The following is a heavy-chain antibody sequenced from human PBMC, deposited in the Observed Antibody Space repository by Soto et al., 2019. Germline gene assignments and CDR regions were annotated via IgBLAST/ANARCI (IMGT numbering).Heavy chain of an antibody. Sequence: GGSLRLSCAASGFTFSSYSMNWVRQAPGKGLEWVSSISSSSSYIYYADSVKGRFTISRDNAKNSLYLQMNSLGAEDTAVYYCARDLGQSEVHWFDPWGQGTLVTVSS. V-gene: IGHV3-21*01. J-gene: IGHJ5*02. CDR3: ARDLGQSEVHWFDP. CDR2: ISSSSSYI. CDR1: GFTFSSYS.